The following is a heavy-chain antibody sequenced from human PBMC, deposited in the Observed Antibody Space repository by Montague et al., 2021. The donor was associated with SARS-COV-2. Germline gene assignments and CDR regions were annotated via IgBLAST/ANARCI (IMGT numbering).Heavy chain of an antibody. CDR1: GGSITGYY. Sequence: SETLSLTCTVSGGSITGYYWSWLRRPPGKGLEWIADIYDGGGANYNPSLESRVTISTDTSKNQLSLKVNSVTAADTAVYYCVRGHPSGGHRGAYDIWGQGTAVTVSS. CDR3: VRGHPSGGHRGAYDI. D-gene: IGHD4-23*01. J-gene: IGHJ3*02. V-gene: IGHV4-59*12. CDR2: IYDGGGA.